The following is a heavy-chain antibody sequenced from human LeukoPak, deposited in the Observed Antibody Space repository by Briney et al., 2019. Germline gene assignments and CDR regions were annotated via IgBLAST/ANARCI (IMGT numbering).Heavy chain of an antibody. V-gene: IGHV1-8*01. CDR1: GYTFTSYN. CDR3: ARGLFRGGRNWFDP. CDR2: MNPNSGNT. Sequence: ASVKVSCKASGYTFTSYNINWVRQATGQGLEWMGWMNPNSGNTGFAQKFQGRVTMTRNTSISTAYMELSGLRSEDTAVYYCARGLFRGGRNWFDPWGQGTLVTVSS. D-gene: IGHD3-16*01. J-gene: IGHJ5*02.